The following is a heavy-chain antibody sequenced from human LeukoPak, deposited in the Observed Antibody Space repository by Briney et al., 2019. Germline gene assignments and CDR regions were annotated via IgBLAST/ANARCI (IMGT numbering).Heavy chain of an antibody. CDR3: ARALADFWSGYYTEYYFDY. J-gene: IGHJ4*02. CDR1: GYTFTSYG. CDR2: ISSYNGNT. D-gene: IGHD3-3*01. V-gene: IGHV1-18*01. Sequence: GASVKVSCKASGYTFTSYGISWVRQAPGQGLEWMGWISSYNGNTNYAQKLQGRVTMTTDTSTSTAYMELRSLRSDDTAVYYCARALADFWSGYYTEYYFDYWGQGTLVTVSS.